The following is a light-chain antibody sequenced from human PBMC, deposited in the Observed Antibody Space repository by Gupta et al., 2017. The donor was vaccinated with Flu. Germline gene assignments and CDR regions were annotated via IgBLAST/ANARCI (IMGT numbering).Light chain of an antibody. V-gene: IGKV1-27*01. CDR3: QTDDCAPFT. CDR2: AAS. CDR1: QAISNR. J-gene: IGKJ3*01. Sequence: PSSLSSSKVDPVTITCRASQAISNRLSWYQHIPGKVPKLLIYAASTLQSGVPSRFSGSGSGTQFTLTISSLQPEDVATYYCQTDDCAPFTFGHGTQLDIK.